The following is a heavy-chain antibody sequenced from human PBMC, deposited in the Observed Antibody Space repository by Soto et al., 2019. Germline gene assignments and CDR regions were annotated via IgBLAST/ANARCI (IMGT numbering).Heavy chain of an antibody. CDR3: AGLLYYYGMDV. J-gene: IGHJ6*02. CDR1: GGSISSGGYY. CDR2: IYNSEST. Sequence: KPSETLSLTCTVSGGSISSGGYYWSWIRQHPGKGLEWIGYIYNSESTYYNPSLKSRVTISVDTSKNQFSLKLSSVTAADTAVYYCAGLLYYYGMDVWGQGTTVTVSS. D-gene: IGHD1-26*01. V-gene: IGHV4-31*03.